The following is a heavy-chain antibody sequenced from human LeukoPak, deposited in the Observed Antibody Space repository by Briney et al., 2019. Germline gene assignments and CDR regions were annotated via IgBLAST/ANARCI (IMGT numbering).Heavy chain of an antibody. V-gene: IGHV3-74*01. CDR2: INSDGSST. J-gene: IGHJ4*02. CDR1: GFTFSNYW. Sequence: GGSLRLSCAASGFTFSNYWMHWVRQGPGKGLVWVSHINSDGSSTSYADSVKGRFTISRDNAKNTLYLQMNSVRAEDTAVYYCARHTGYSSPWSQNWGQGTPVTVSS. D-gene: IGHD6-13*01. CDR3: ARHTGYSSPWSQN.